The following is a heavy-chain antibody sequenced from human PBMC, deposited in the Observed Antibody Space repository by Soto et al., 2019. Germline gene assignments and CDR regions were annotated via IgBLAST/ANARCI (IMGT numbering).Heavy chain of an antibody. J-gene: IGHJ5*02. V-gene: IGHV3-23*01. Sequence: KGLEWVSASSGSGGSTYYADSVKGRFTITRDTSASTAYMELSSLRSEDTAVYYCASADGSYIGGNCFDPWGQGTLVSVYS. D-gene: IGHD5-18*01. CDR3: ASADGSYIGGNCFDP. CDR2: SSGSGGST.